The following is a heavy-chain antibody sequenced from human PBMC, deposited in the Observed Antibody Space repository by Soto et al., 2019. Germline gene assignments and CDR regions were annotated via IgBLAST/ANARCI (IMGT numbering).Heavy chain of an antibody. Sequence: SETLSLTCTVSGGSISSYYWSWIRQPPGKGLEWIGYIYYSGSTNYNPSLKSRVTISVDTSKNQFSLKLSSVTAADTAVYYCARREGSGWKYNWFDPWGQGTLVTVSS. CDR3: ARREGSGWKYNWFDP. CDR2: IYYSGST. CDR1: GGSISSYY. V-gene: IGHV4-59*08. J-gene: IGHJ5*02. D-gene: IGHD6-19*01.